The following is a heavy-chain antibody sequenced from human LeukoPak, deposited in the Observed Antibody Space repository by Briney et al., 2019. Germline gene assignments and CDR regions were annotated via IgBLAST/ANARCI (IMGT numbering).Heavy chain of an antibody. D-gene: IGHD3-22*01. J-gene: IGHJ4*02. CDR1: GLTFSRYA. CDR2: VSTSGGST. CDR3: AKQAYDSPRTDFDY. Sequence: GGSLRLSCAASGLTFSRYAMSWVRQAPGKGLEWVSGVSTSGGSTYYADSVKGRLTISRDNSKNTLHLQMNSLRAEDTAIYYCAKQAYDSPRTDFDYWGQGTLVTVSS. V-gene: IGHV3-23*01.